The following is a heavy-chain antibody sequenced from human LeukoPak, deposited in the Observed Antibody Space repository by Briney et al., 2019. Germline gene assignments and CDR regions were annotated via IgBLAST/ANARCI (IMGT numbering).Heavy chain of an antibody. Sequence: QTGGSLRLSCAASGFVFSSYAMSWVRQAPGKGLEWVSVVRGSGGRTFYADSLKGRFTISRDNSKNTLYLQMNSLRAEDTAVYYCAKDKWSVVIPGDAFDMWGQGTMVTVSS. CDR2: VRGSGGRT. CDR1: GFVFSSYA. D-gene: IGHD3-16*02. CDR3: AKDKWSVVIPGDAFDM. V-gene: IGHV3-23*01. J-gene: IGHJ3*02.